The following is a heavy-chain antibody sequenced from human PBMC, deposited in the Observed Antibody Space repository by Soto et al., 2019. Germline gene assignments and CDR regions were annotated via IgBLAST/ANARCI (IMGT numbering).Heavy chain of an antibody. J-gene: IGHJ4*02. CDR3: ARLNDYGDYGLDY. V-gene: IGHV4-30-4*01. CDR2: IYYSGST. D-gene: IGHD4-17*01. Sequence: PSETLSLTCTVSGGSISSGDYYWSWIRQPPGKGLEWIGYIYYSGSTYYNPSLKSRVTISVDTSKNQFSLKLSSVTAADTAVYYCARLNDYGDYGLDYWGQGTLVTVSS. CDR1: GGSISSGDYY.